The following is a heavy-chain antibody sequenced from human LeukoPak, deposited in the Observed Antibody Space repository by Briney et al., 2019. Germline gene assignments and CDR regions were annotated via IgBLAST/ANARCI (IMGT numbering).Heavy chain of an antibody. CDR1: GGSISSGGYS. Sequence: SQTLSLTCAVSGGSISSGGYSWSWIRQPPGKGLEWIGYIYHSGSTYYNPSLKSRVTISVDRSKNQFSLKLSSVTAADTAVYYCARGVLLWFGELESFDYWGQGILVTVSS. CDR2: IYHSGST. D-gene: IGHD3-10*01. V-gene: IGHV4-30-2*01. J-gene: IGHJ4*02. CDR3: ARGVLLWFGELESFDY.